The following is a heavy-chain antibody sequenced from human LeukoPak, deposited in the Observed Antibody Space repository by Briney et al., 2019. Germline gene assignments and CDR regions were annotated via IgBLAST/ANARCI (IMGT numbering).Heavy chain of an antibody. V-gene: IGHV3-30-3*01. CDR1: GFTFSSYA. D-gene: IGHD2-2*01. CDR2: ISYDGSNK. Sequence: GGSLRLSCAASGFTFSSYAMHWVRQAPGKGLEWVAVISYDGSNKYYADSVKGRFTISRDNSKNTLYLQMNSLRAEDTAVYYCARERSWEGYCSSTSCYGPFGYWGQGTLVTVSS. CDR3: ARERSWEGYCSSTSCYGPFGY. J-gene: IGHJ4*02.